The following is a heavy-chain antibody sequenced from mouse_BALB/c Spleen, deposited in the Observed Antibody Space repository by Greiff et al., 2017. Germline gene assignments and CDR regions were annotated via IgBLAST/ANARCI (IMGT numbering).Heavy chain of an antibody. CDR2: IYPGSGST. D-gene: IGHD2-4*01. CDR1: GYTFTSYW. V-gene: IGHV1S22*01. Sequence: LQQPGSELVRPGASVKLSCKASGYTFTSYWMHWVKQRPGQGLEWIGNIYPGSGSTNYDEKFKSKATLTVDTSSSTAYMQLSSLTSEDSAVYYCTRSGEIYYDYDGAYWGQGTLVTVSA. CDR3: TRSGEIYYDYDGAY. J-gene: IGHJ3*01.